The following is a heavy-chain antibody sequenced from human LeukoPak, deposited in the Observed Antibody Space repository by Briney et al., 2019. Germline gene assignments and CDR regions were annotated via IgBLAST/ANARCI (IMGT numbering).Heavy chain of an antibody. CDR1: GYSISSGYY. CDR3: ARQYSSSGHGGY. Sequence: SETLSLTCTVSGYSISSGYYWGWIRQPPGKGLEWIGNIYHSGTTYYNPSLKSRVTISVDTSKNQFSPKMSSVTAADTAVYYCARQYSSSGHGGYWGQGTLVTVSS. J-gene: IGHJ4*02. CDR2: IYHSGTT. V-gene: IGHV4-38-2*02. D-gene: IGHD6-6*01.